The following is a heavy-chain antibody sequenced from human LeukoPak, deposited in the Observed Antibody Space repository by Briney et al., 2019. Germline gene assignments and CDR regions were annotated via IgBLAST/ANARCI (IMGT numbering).Heavy chain of an antibody. J-gene: IGHJ3*02. Sequence: SETLSLACAVSGGSFSGYYWNWIRQPPGKGLEWIGYIYYSGSTNYNPSLKSRVTISVDTSKNQFSLKLSSVTAADTAVYYCARDTYYYDSSGYPGAFDIWGQGTMVTVSS. V-gene: IGHV4-59*01. CDR3: ARDTYYYDSSGYPGAFDI. CDR2: IYYSGST. CDR1: GGSFSGYY. D-gene: IGHD3-22*01.